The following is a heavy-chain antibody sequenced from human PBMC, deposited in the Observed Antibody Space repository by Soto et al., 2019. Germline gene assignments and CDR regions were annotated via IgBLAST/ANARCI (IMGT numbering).Heavy chain of an antibody. CDR2: IWYDGSNK. D-gene: IGHD3-10*01. V-gene: IGHV3-33*01. J-gene: IGHJ6*02. Sequence: QVQLVESGGGVVQPGRSLRLSCAASGFTFSSYGMHWVRQAPGKGLEWVAVIWYDGSNKYYADSVKGRFTISRDNSKNTLYLQMDGLRAEDTAVYYCARDHGDYYGSGSYYNYYYYYGMDVWGQGTTVTVSS. CDR3: ARDHGDYYGSGSYYNYYYYYGMDV. CDR1: GFTFSSYG.